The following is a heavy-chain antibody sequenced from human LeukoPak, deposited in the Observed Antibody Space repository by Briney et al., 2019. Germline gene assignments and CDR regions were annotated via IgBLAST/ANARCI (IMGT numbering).Heavy chain of an antibody. CDR3: VRDGSYYDSSGYYYLY. V-gene: IGHV1-69*13. D-gene: IGHD3-22*01. Sequence: ASVNVSCKASGGTFSSYAISWVRQAPGQGLEWMGGIIPIFGTANYAQKFQGRVTIIADESTSTAYMELSSLRSEDTAVYYCVRDGSYYDSSGYYYLYWGQGTLVTVSS. CDR1: GGTFSSYA. CDR2: IIPIFGTA. J-gene: IGHJ4*02.